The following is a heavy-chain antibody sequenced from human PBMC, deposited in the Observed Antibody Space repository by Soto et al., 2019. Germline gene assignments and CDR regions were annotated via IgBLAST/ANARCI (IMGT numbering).Heavy chain of an antibody. CDR2: IDPADSST. V-gene: IGHV5-10-1*01. D-gene: IGHD1-26*01. CDR3: ARLEKWYYNYYGLDV. Sequence: GESLKISCQGSGYSFTTYWISWVRQMPGKGLEWMGKIDPADSSTNYSPSFQGHITISVDRSINTAHLQFSSLKAADTAVYYCARLEKWYYNYYGLDVWGQGTMVTVSS. CDR1: GYSFTTYW. J-gene: IGHJ6*02.